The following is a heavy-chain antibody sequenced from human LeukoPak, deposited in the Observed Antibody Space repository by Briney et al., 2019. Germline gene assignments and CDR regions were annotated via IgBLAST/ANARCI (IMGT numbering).Heavy chain of an antibody. D-gene: IGHD2-2*01. CDR3: ARVGVEGASCYDY. CDR2: INPNSGDT. V-gene: IGHV1-2*02. CDR1: GYTFTGYS. Sequence: GASVKVSCNASGYTFTGYSMHWVRQAPGQGLEWMGWINPNSGDTNYAQKFQGRVTMTRDTSISTAYMELSRLRSDDTAVYYCARVGVEGASCYDYWGQGTLVTASS. J-gene: IGHJ4*02.